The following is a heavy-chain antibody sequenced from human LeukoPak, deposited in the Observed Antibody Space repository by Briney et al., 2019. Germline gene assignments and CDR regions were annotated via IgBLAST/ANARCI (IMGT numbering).Heavy chain of an antibody. CDR1: GFTFSSYS. CDR3: ARAKYYYDSSGYLDY. J-gene: IGHJ4*02. Sequence: GGSLRLSCAASGFTFSSYSMNWVRQAPGKGLEWVSSISSSSSYIYYADSVRGRFTISRDNAKNSLYLQMNSLRAEDTAVYYCARAKYYYDSSGYLDYRGQGTLVTVSS. CDR2: ISSSSSYI. V-gene: IGHV3-21*01. D-gene: IGHD3-22*01.